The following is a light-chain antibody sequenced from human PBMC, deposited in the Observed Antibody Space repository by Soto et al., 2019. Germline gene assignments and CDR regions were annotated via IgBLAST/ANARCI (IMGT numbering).Light chain of an antibody. V-gene: IGLV2-14*01. J-gene: IGLJ1*01. Sequence: QSVLTQPASVSGSPGQSITTSCTGTSSDVGGYNYVSWYQQHPGKAPKLMIYEVSNRPSGVSNRFSGSKSGHTASLTISGLQSEDEADYFCTSYTSSTTLDVFGTGTKATVL. CDR3: TSYTSSTTLDV. CDR2: EVS. CDR1: SSDVGGYNY.